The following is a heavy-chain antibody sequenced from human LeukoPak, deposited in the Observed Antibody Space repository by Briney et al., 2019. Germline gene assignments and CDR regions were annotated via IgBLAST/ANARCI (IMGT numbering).Heavy chain of an antibody. Sequence: GGSLRLSCAASGFTFSSYGMHWVRQAPGKGLEWVAFIRYDGSNKYYADSVKGRFTISRDNSKNTLYLQMNSLRAEDTAVYYCARGVGNFRYYFDYWGQGTLATVSS. J-gene: IGHJ4*02. CDR1: GFTFSSYG. D-gene: IGHD2/OR15-2a*01. CDR3: ARGVGNFRYYFDY. CDR2: IRYDGSNK. V-gene: IGHV3-30*02.